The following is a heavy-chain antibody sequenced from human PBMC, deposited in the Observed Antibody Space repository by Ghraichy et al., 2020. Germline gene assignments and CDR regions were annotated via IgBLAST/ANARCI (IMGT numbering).Heavy chain of an antibody. J-gene: IGHJ4*02. CDR2: IKSETDVGTI. D-gene: IGHD3-16*02. V-gene: IGHV3-15*01. CDR3: TTGTPTFGGVIVFDY. Sequence: GRIKSETDVGTIDYAAPVKGRFTISRDDSENTLYLQMNSLKTEDTAVYYCTTGTPTFGGVIVFDYLGQGTLVPVSS.